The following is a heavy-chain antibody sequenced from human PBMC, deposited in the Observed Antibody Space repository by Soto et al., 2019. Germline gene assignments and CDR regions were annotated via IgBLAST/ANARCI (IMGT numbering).Heavy chain of an antibody. J-gene: IGHJ6*02. D-gene: IGHD6-6*01. V-gene: IGHV4-39*01. CDR2: IFFTGST. CDR1: GGSISSTSYH. CDR3: ARLDGSSDNDYYYGMDV. Sequence: SETLSLTTTVSGGSISSTSYHWGWIRQPPEKRLEWIGSIFFTGSTYYNPSLKSRATIYVDTSKDQFSLKLRSVTAADTAVYYCARLDGSSDNDYYYGMDVWGQGTTVTVSS.